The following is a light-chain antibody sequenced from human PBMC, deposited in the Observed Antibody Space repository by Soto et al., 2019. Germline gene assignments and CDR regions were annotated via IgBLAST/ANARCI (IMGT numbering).Light chain of an antibody. J-gene: IGLJ1*01. V-gene: IGLV2-23*02. CDR3: CSYAGSNTLYV. CDR2: EVS. CDR1: SSDVGTYNL. Sequence: QSVLTQPASVSGSPGQSITISCTGASSDVGTYNLVSWYQQHPGKAPKLMIYEVSKRPSGVSNRFSGSKSGNTASLTISGLQAEDEADYYCCSYAGSNTLYVFGTGTKVIVL.